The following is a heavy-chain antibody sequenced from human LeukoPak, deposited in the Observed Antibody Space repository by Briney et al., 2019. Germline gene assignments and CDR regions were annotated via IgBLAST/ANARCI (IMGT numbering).Heavy chain of an antibody. V-gene: IGHV4-39*01. CDR1: GGSISSSSYY. CDR3: ARLSSVVTHDRLVDY. Sequence: SETLSLTCTVSGGSISSSSYYWGWIRQPPGKGLEWIGSIYYSGSTYYNPSLKSRVTISVDTSKNQFSLKLSSATAADTAVYYCARLSSVVTHDRLVDYWGQGTLVTVSS. D-gene: IGHD3-22*01. CDR2: IYYSGST. J-gene: IGHJ4*02.